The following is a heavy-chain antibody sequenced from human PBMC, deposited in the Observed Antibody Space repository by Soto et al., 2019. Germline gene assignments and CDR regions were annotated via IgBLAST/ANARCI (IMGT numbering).Heavy chain of an antibody. CDR1: GFTFSNYA. Sequence: HPGGSLRLSCAGSGFTFSNYAMSWVRQSPGKGLAWVSAISGNGGSTYYADSVKGRFTISRDNSKNTLYLQMNSLRAEDTVLYYCAKVPVGATGRFDYWGQGALVTVSS. CDR2: ISGNGGST. CDR3: AKVPVGATGRFDY. V-gene: IGHV3-23*01. D-gene: IGHD1-26*01. J-gene: IGHJ4*02.